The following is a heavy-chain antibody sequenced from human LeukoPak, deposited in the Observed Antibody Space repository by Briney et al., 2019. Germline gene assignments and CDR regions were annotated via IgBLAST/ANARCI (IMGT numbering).Heavy chain of an antibody. CDR3: ARESLSGYDLYFDY. J-gene: IGHJ4*02. V-gene: IGHV3-53*01. Sequence: GGSLRLSCAASGFTVSSNYMSWVRQAPGKGLEWVSVIYSGGSTYYADSVKGRFTISRDNSKNTLYLQMNSLRAEDTAVYYCARESLSGYDLYFDYWGQGTLVTVSS. CDR2: IYSGGST. CDR1: GFTVSSNY. D-gene: IGHD5-12*01.